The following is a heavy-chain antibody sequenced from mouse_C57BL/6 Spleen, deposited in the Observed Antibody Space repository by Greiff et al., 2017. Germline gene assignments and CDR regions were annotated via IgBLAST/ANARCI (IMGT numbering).Heavy chain of an antibody. Sequence: QVQLQQSGAELVRPGTSVKMSCKASGYTFTNYWIGWAKQRPGHGLEWIGDIYPGGGYTKYNQKFKDKATLTADKSSSTAYMQLSSLTYEDSAVYYCARAKRDYDWFAYWGQGTLVTVSA. J-gene: IGHJ3*01. D-gene: IGHD2-4*01. V-gene: IGHV1-63*01. CDR1: GYTFTNYW. CDR2: IYPGGGYT. CDR3: ARAKRDYDWFAY.